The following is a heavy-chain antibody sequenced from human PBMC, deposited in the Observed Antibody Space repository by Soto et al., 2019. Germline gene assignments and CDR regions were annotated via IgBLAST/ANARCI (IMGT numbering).Heavy chain of an antibody. CDR3: TRHSYYYGSGSPSDGAHYYYMDV. Sequence: PGGSLRLSWAASGFTFSGSAMHWVRQASGKGLEWVGRIRSKANSYATAYAASVKGRFTISRDDSKNTAYLQMNSLKTEDTAVYYCTRHSYYYGSGSPSDGAHYYYMDVWGKGITVTVSS. CDR2: IRSKANSYAT. V-gene: IGHV3-73*01. D-gene: IGHD3-10*01. J-gene: IGHJ6*03. CDR1: GFTFSGSA.